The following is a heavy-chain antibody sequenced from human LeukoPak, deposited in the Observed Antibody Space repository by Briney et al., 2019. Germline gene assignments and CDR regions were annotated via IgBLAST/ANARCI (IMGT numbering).Heavy chain of an antibody. CDR1: GFTFSTYR. CDR3: ARDRPQYYDSSGYHDY. J-gene: IGHJ4*02. CDR2: INQDGSEI. D-gene: IGHD3-22*01. Sequence: GGSLRLSCAASGFTFSTYRMTWVRQAPGKGLEWVASINQDGSEIYDVDSVKGRFTISRDNAKNSLYLQMNSLRAEDTAVYYCARDRPQYYDSSGYHDYWGQGTLVTVSS. V-gene: IGHV3-7*01.